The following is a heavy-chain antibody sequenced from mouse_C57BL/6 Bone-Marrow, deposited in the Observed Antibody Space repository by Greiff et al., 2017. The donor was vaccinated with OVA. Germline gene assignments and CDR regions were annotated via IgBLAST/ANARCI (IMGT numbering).Heavy chain of an antibody. CDR2: IGSGSSTS. Sequence: EVMLVESGGGLVKPGGSLKLSCAASGFTFSDYGMHWVRQAPGKGLEWVAYIGSGSSTSYYADTVKGRFTISRDNAKNTLFLQMTSLRSEDTAMYYCARVYYGYDGGGQGTLVTVSA. J-gene: IGHJ3*01. V-gene: IGHV5-17*01. CDR3: ARVYYGYDG. CDR1: GFTFSDYG. D-gene: IGHD2-2*01.